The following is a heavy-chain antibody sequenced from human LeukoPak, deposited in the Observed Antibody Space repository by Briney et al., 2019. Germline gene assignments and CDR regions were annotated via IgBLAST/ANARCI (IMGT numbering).Heavy chain of an antibody. D-gene: IGHD1-26*01. CDR2: INHSGST. CDR1: GGSFSGYY. V-gene: IGHV4-34*01. Sequence: SETLSLTCAVYGGSFSGYYWSWIRQPPGKGLEWIGEINHSGSTNYNPSLKSRVTISVDTSKNQFSLKLSSVTAADTAVYYCARLGVGATGFDYWGQGTLVTVSS. J-gene: IGHJ4*02. CDR3: ARLGVGATGFDY.